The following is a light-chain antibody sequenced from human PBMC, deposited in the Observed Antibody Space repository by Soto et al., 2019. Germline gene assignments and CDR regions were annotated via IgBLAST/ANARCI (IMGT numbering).Light chain of an antibody. V-gene: IGKV3-15*01. J-gene: IGKJ1*01. CDR1: QSVSSN. Sequence: EMVMTQSPATLSVSPGERATLSCRASQSVSSNLAWYQQKPGQAPRLLIYCASTRATGIPARFSGSGSGTEFTLTISSLQSEDFAVYYCQQYNNWPPWTFGQWTKVEIK. CDR3: QQYNNWPPWT. CDR2: CAS.